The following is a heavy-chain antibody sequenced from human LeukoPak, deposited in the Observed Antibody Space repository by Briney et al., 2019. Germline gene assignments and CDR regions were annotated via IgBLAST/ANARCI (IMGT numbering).Heavy chain of an antibody. Sequence: SETLSLTCAVSGYSISSGYYWGWIRQPPGKGLEWIGSIYHSGSTYYNPSLKSRVTISVDTSKSQFSLKLSSVTAADTAVYYCARYITMVRGVIPFDYWGQGTLVTVSS. D-gene: IGHD3-10*01. CDR1: GYSISSGYY. J-gene: IGHJ4*02. CDR2: IYHSGST. V-gene: IGHV4-38-2*01. CDR3: ARYITMVRGVIPFDY.